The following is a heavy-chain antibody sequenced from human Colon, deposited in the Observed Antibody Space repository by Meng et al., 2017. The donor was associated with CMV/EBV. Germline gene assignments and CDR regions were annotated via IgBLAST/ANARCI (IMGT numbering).Heavy chain of an antibody. CDR1: GFMFEKYE. Sequence: GESLKISCVGSGFMFEKYEMNWVRQAPGKGPEWISYISSSSSTIKYADSVRGRFTTSRDNAKQSMYLQLDSLRVEDTALYYCVSLGPTIRYWGQGTPVTVSS. CDR2: ISSSSSTI. CDR3: VSLGPTIRY. J-gene: IGHJ4*02. V-gene: IGHV3-48*03. D-gene: IGHD2-21*01.